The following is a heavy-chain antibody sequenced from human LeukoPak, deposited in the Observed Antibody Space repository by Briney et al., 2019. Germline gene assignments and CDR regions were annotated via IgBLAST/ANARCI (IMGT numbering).Heavy chain of an antibody. J-gene: IGHJ4*02. Sequence: SQTLSLTCAISGDSVSSNSAAWNWIRLSPSRGLEWLGRTYYRSKWYNDYAVSVKSRITINPDTSKNQFSLQLNSVTPEDTAVYYCARDRAPGGSSWSPLDYWGQGTLVTVSS. CDR3: ARDRAPGGSSWSPLDY. V-gene: IGHV6-1*01. CDR1: GDSVSSNSAA. D-gene: IGHD6-13*01. CDR2: TYYRSKWYN.